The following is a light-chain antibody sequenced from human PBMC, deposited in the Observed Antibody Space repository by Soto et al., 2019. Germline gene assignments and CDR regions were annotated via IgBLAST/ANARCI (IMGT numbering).Light chain of an antibody. CDR3: CSSVGSSTV. CDR1: SSDVGSYNL. V-gene: IGLV2-23*02. CDR2: EVS. Sequence: QSALTQPASVSGSPGQSITISCTGTSSDVGSYNLVSWYQQHPGKAPKLMIYEVSKRPSGVSNRFSGSNSGNTASLTISGLHAEDEADYYCCSSVGSSTVFGTGTKLTVL. J-gene: IGLJ1*01.